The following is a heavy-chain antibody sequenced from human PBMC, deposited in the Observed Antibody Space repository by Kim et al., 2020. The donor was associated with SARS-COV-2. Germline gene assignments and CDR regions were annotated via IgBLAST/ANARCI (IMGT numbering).Heavy chain of an antibody. Sequence: YNPALKSRVTISVDTSKNQFSLKLGSVTAADTAVYYCARENYYDSSGYDYWGQGTLVTVSS. D-gene: IGHD3-22*01. V-gene: IGHV4-59*01. CDR3: ARENYYDSSGYDY. J-gene: IGHJ4*02.